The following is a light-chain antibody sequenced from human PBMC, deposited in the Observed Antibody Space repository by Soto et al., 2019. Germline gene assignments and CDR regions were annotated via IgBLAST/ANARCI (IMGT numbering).Light chain of an antibody. CDR2: DAS. Sequence: EIVLTQSPVTLSLSPGERATLSCRASQSVSSSLAWYQQKPGLAPTLLISDASSRASGVPDRFTGGGSGTDFTLTIRRLEPEDFALYYCQQYAGSPITFGQGNDWRL. CDR3: QQYAGSPIT. J-gene: IGKJ5*01. CDR1: QSVSSS. V-gene: IGKV3-20*01.